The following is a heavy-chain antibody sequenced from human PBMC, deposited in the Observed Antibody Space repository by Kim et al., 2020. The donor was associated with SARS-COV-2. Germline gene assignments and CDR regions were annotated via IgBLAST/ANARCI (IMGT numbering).Heavy chain of an antibody. D-gene: IGHD3-16*01. J-gene: IGHJ4*02. CDR3: ARDLGMGSYFDY. CDR1: AFPFSVHG. V-gene: IGHV3-33*01. CDR2: IGHDPTYK. Sequence: GGSLRLSCLTSAFPFSVHGMHWVRQAPVKGLEWMATIGHDPTYKSYADSMEGRFTISRDNSRNTHYLQMNRLGVDDTAVYFCARDLGMGSYFDYWGQGSRVTVSS.